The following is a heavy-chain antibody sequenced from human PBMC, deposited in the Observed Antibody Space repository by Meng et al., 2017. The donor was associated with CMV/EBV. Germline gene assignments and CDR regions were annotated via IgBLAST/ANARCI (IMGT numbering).Heavy chain of an antibody. CDR3: ARGALIVVVPAAVIGALDY. Sequence: SVKVSCKASGGTFSSYAISWVRQAPGQGLEWMGGIIPIFGTANYAQKFQGRVTITTDESTSTAYMELSSLRSEDTAVYYCARGALIVVVPAAVIGALDYWGQGTLVTVSS. D-gene: IGHD2-2*01. CDR2: IIPIFGTA. V-gene: IGHV1-69*05. CDR1: GGTFSSYA. J-gene: IGHJ4*02.